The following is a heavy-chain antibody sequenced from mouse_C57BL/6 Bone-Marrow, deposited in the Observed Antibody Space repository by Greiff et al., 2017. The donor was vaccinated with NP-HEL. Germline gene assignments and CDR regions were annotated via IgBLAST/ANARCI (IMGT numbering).Heavy chain of an antibody. D-gene: IGHD2-2*01. CDR2: INPSTGGT. Sequence: EVQLQQSGPELVKPGASVKISCKASGYSFTGYYMNWVKQSPEKSLEWIGEINPSTGGTTYNQKFKAKATLTVDKSSSTAYMQLKSLTSEDSAVYYCASRGYGFDYWGQGTTLTVSS. CDR3: ASRGYGFDY. J-gene: IGHJ2*01. V-gene: IGHV1-42*01. CDR1: GYSFTGYY.